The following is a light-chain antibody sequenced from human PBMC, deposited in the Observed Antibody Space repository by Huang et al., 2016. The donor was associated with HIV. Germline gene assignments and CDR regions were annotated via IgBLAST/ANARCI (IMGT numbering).Light chain of an antibody. CDR3: QQRTAWPRT. CDR2: DAS. Sequence: EIVLTQSPATLSLSPGERATLSCRAGQSVGSYLTWYQQKPGRAPRLLIYDASNRATGIPARFSGSGSGTDFALTISSLEPEDFAIYYCQQRTAWPRTFGQGTKVEIK. J-gene: IGKJ1*01. V-gene: IGKV3-11*01. CDR1: QSVGSY.